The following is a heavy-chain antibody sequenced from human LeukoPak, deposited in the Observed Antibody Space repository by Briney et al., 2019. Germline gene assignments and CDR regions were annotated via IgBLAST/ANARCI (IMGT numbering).Heavy chain of an antibody. CDR1: GGSISSSSYQ. V-gene: IGHV4-39*01. CDR2: FYYSGNT. CDR3: ARHPHYYFDNTAR. Sequence: PLETLSLTCTVSGGSISSSSYQWGWIRQPPGKGLEWIGSFYYSGNTYYSPSLKSRVTVSVDTSKNQLSLRLSSVTAADTAVYYCARHPHYYFDNTARWGQGTLVTVSS. J-gene: IGHJ4*02. D-gene: IGHD3-22*01.